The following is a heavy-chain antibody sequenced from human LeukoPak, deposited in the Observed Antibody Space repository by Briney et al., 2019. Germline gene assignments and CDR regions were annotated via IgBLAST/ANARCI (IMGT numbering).Heavy chain of an antibody. CDR2: ISAYNGNT. Sequence: ASVKVSCKASGYTFTSYGISWVRQAPGQGLEWMGWISAYNGNTNYVQKLQGRVTMTRNTSISTAYMELSSLRSEDTAVYYCARVPHSSGWYSFDYWGQGTLVTVSS. CDR3: ARVPHSSGWYSFDY. J-gene: IGHJ4*02. CDR1: GYTFTSYG. V-gene: IGHV1-18*01. D-gene: IGHD6-19*01.